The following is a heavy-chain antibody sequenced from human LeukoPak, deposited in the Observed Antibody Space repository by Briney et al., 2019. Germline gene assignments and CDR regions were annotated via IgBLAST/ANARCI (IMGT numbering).Heavy chain of an antibody. CDR3: AALPDYDSSGFDY. D-gene: IGHD3-22*01. V-gene: IGHV4-34*01. CDR1: GGSFSGYY. Sequence: TSETLSLTCAVYGGSFSGYYWSWIRQPPGKGLEWIGEINHSGSTNYNPSLKSRVTISVDTSKNQFSLKLSSVTAADTAVYYCAALPDYDSSGFDYWGQGTLVTVSS. J-gene: IGHJ4*02. CDR2: INHSGST.